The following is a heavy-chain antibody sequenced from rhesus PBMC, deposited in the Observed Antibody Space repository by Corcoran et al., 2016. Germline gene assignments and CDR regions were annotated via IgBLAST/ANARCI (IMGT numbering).Heavy chain of an antibody. J-gene: IGHJ6*01. Sequence: QVQLVQSGAEVKKPGASVKLSCKASGYTFTSSYVNWVRQAPGQVLEWMGWITPRNGDTGYAQKFQGRVTMTRDTSTSTVYMELNSLRSEDTAVYYCTRAAHYGLDSWGQGVVVTVSS. D-gene: IGHD1-1*01. CDR2: ITPRNGDT. CDR1: GYTFTSSY. CDR3: TRAAHYGLDS. V-gene: IGHV1S9*01.